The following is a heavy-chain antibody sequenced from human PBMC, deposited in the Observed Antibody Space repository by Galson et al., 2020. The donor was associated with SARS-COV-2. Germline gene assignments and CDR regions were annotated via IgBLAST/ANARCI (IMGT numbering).Heavy chain of an antibody. CDR3: AKDDCDGGRCNFFES. CDR2: ISWDGGRT. Sequence: GESLKISCAASGFIFDDYTMSWVRQAPGKALEWVSLISWDGGRTSYRDSVEGRFTISRDNTKNSLYLQMNSLTTEDTAFYYCAKDDCDGGRCNFFESWGQGTLVTVSS. V-gene: IGHV3-43*01. D-gene: IGHD2-21*01. CDR1: GFIFDDYT. J-gene: IGHJ4*02.